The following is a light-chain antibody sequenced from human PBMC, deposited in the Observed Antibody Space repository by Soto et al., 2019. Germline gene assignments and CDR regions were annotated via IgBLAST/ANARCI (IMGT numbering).Light chain of an antibody. J-gene: IGKJ2*01. CDR2: DTS. CDR1: PSVNST. Sequence: EIAMTQSPATLSVSPGERVTLSCRASPSVNSTLAWFQQKPGQAPRLLIYDTSTRATGTPARFSGSGSGSEFTLTISSLQSEDFAVYYCQQYEIWPPYTFGQGTKLEI. CDR3: QQYEIWPPYT. V-gene: IGKV3-15*01.